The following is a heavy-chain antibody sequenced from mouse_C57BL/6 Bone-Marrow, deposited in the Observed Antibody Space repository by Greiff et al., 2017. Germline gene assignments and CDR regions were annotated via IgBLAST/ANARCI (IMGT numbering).Heavy chain of an antibody. D-gene: IGHD4-1*01. J-gene: IGHJ3*01. CDR2: INPGSGGT. CDR1: GYAFTNYL. V-gene: IGHV1-54*01. Sequence: QVQLQQSGAELVRPGTSVKVSCKAPGYAFTNYLIEWVKQRPGQGLEWIGVINPGSGGTNYNEKFKGKATLTADKSSSTAYMQLSSLTSEDSAVYFCARGNWAWFAYWGQGTLVTVSA. CDR3: ARGNWAWFAY.